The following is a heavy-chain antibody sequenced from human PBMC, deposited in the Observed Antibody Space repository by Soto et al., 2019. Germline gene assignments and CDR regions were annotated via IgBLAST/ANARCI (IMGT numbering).Heavy chain of an antibody. J-gene: IGHJ4*02. CDR2: VNPILSMS. Sequence: QVQMVQSGAEVKKPGSSVKVSCKASGDTFSFYTINWVRQAPGLGLEWMGRVNPILSMSNYGQKFQGRVTMTADEATSTAYMELRSLRSEDTAFYYCATSYGSGYRAFDYWAQGALVTVSS. CDR1: GDTFSFYT. D-gene: IGHD3-10*01. CDR3: ATSYGSGYRAFDY. V-gene: IGHV1-69*02.